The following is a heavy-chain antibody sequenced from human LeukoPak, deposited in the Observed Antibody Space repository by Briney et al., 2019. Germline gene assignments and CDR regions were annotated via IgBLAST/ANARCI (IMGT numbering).Heavy chain of an antibody. CDR2: IYTSGST. CDR1: GGSISSYY. J-gene: IGHJ3*02. Sequence: PSETLSLTCAVSGGSISSYYWSWIRQPAGKGLEWIGRIYTSGSTNYNPSLKSRVTMSVDTSKNQFSLKLSSVTAADTAVYYCARRVVVIAIHSNDAFDIWGQGTMVTVSS. CDR3: ARRVVVIAIHSNDAFDI. V-gene: IGHV4-4*07. D-gene: IGHD2-21*01.